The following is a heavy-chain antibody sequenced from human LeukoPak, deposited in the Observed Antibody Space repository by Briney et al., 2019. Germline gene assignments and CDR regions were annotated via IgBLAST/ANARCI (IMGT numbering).Heavy chain of an antibody. Sequence: ASVKVSCKASGYTFTSYYMHWVRQAPGQGLEWMGIINPSGGSTTYAQMFQGRVTMTRDTSTRTVYMELSSLRSDDTAAYYCAREGEVIVTDNLFYWGQGTLVTVSS. CDR1: GYTFTSYY. V-gene: IGHV1-46*01. CDR2: INPSGGST. J-gene: IGHJ4*02. CDR3: AREGEVIVTDNLFY. D-gene: IGHD2-21*01.